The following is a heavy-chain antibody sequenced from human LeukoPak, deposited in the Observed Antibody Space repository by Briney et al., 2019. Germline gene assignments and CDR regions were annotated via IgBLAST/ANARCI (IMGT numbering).Heavy chain of an antibody. CDR1: GGSISSGDYY. V-gene: IGHV4-30-4*08. J-gene: IGHJ5*02. Sequence: PSQTLSLTRTVSGGSISSGDYYWSWIRQPPGKGLEWIGYIYYSGSTYYNPSLKSRVTISVDTSKNQFSLRLSSVTAADTAVYYCARGGEDSSWYAWFDPWGQGTLVTVSS. CDR3: ARGGEDSSWYAWFDP. CDR2: IYYSGST. D-gene: IGHD6-13*01.